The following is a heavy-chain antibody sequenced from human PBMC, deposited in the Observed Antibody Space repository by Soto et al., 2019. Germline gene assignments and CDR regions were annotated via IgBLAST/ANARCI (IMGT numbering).Heavy chain of an antibody. V-gene: IGHV3-21*01. CDR2: ISSSSSYI. Sequence: EVQLVESGGGLVKPGGSLRLSCAASGFTFSSYSMNWVRQAPGKGLEWVSSISSSSSYIYYADSVKGRFTISRDNAKNSLYMQMNSLRAEDTAVYYCARVRADYYDSSGPLCWVQGTLVTVSS. D-gene: IGHD3-22*01. CDR3: ARVRADYYDSSGPLC. J-gene: IGHJ4*02. CDR1: GFTFSSYS.